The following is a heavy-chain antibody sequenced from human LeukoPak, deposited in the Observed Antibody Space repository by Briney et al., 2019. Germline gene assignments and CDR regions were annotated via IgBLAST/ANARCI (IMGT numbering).Heavy chain of an antibody. CDR2: IYYSGST. CDR3: AREISSSSGGYFDY. Sequence: SETLSLTCTVSGGSISSYYWSWIRQPPGKGLEWIGYIYYSGSTNYNPSLKSRVTISVDTSKNQFSLKLSSVTAADTAVYYCAREISSSSGGYFDYWGQGTLVTVSS. V-gene: IGHV4-59*01. D-gene: IGHD6-6*01. J-gene: IGHJ4*02. CDR1: GGSISSYY.